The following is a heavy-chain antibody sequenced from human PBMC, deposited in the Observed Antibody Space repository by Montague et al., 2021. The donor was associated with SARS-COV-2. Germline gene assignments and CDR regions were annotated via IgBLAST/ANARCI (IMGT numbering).Heavy chain of an antibody. Sequence: SETPSLTCAVSDGSFSNFYWSWICQPPGQGLEWIWEINHSGTTYSNPSLKIRVTISVYTSRNQFSLTLNSVTAADAAVYYCASGDDNGSGYLDVWGKGTTVTVSS. J-gene: IGHJ6*03. D-gene: IGHD2-15*01. V-gene: IGHV4-34*01. CDR3: ASGDDNGSGYLDV. CDR2: INHSGTT. CDR1: DGSFSNFY.